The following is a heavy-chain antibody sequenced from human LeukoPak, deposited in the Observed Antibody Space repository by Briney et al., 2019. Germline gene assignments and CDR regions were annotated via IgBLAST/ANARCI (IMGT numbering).Heavy chain of an antibody. Sequence: SETLSLTCAVYSESFSTYYWNWIRQPPGKGLEWIGYIYYSGSTNYNPSLKSRVTISVDTSKNQFSLKLSSVTAADTAVYYCARGVRSGTMVRGVIRYYMDVWGKGTTVTISS. J-gene: IGHJ6*03. D-gene: IGHD3-10*01. CDR2: IYYSGST. CDR1: SESFSTYY. V-gene: IGHV4-59*01. CDR3: ARGVRSGTMVRGVIRYYMDV.